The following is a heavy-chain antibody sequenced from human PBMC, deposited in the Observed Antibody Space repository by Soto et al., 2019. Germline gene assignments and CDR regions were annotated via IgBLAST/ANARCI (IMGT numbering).Heavy chain of an antibody. CDR2: VKEDGSQT. CDR3: SRSLNY. V-gene: IGHV3-7*01. J-gene: IGHJ4*02. CDR1: GFPFSSSW. Sequence: GGSLRLSCAASGFPFSSSWMDWVRQAPGKGLEWVANVKEDGSQTYYVDSVKGRFTVSRDSAENSVFLQMNSLRVEDTAVYYCSRSLNYLGQGTPVTVSS.